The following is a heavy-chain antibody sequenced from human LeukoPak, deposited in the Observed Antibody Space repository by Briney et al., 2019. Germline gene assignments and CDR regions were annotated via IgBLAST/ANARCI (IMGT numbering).Heavy chain of an antibody. J-gene: IGHJ4*02. CDR3: VRDRMIVAYFDY. Sequence: PGGSLRLSCAASGFTFSNYWMTWFRQTPGKGLEWVGNIKQDGSEKYYVDSVKGRFTISRDNAKNSLYLQMNSLRAEDTAVYYCVRDRMIVAYFDYWGQGTLVTVSS. CDR2: IKQDGSEK. D-gene: IGHD3-22*01. V-gene: IGHV3-7*01. CDR1: GFTFSNYW.